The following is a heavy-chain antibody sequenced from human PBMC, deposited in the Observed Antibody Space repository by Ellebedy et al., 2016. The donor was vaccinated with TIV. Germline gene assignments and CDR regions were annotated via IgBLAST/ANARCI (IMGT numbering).Heavy chain of an antibody. CDR1: GFTFSSYW. CDR3: ARRYMDV. Sequence: GESLKISXAASGFTFSSYWMSWVRQAPGKGLEWVANIKQDGSEQYYVDSVKGRFSISRGNAKNSLYLQMDSLRAEDTAVYYCARRYMDVWGRGTTVTVSS. V-gene: IGHV3-7*01. J-gene: IGHJ6*03. CDR2: IKQDGSEQ.